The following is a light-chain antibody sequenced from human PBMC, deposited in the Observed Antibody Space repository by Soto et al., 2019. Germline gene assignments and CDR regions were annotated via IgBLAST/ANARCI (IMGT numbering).Light chain of an antibody. J-gene: IGKJ4*01. CDR3: QQYSRYSIT. Sequence: DIQMTQSPSTLSASVGDRVTITCRASQSVTYWLAWYQQKPGKTPTVLIYKASTLESGVPSRFSGSGSGTEFPLTISSLQPDDFATYYCQQYSRYSITFGGGTKVEMK. CDR2: KAS. CDR1: QSVTYW. V-gene: IGKV1-5*03.